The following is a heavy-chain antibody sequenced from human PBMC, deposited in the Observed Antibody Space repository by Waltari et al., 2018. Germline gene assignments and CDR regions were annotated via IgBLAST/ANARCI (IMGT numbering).Heavy chain of an antibody. V-gene: IGHV4-39*07. Sequence: QLQLQESVPGLVKPSETLCLTCTVSGGSISSSSYYWGWIRQPPGKGLEWIGSSNYSGKTFYRPALMTRDTLSVDTSKNQFSLRLSDVTAADTAVYFCATGLLGSSSGWYFDYWGQGTLVTVSS. CDR1: GGSISSSSYY. D-gene: IGHD6-19*01. CDR2: SNYSGKT. CDR3: ATGLLGSSSGWYFDY. J-gene: IGHJ4*02.